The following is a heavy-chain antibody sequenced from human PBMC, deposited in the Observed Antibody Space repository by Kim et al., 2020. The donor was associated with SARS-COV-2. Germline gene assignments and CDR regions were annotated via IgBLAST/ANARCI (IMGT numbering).Heavy chain of an antibody. CDR2: TP. D-gene: IGHD6-19*01. Sequence: TPTSAQKFTGRLTITADEGTSPAYMDLTSLTSGDTAVYYCAREWAGDFDYWGQGTLVTVSS. CDR3: AREWAGDFDY. J-gene: IGHJ4*02. V-gene: IGHV1-69*01.